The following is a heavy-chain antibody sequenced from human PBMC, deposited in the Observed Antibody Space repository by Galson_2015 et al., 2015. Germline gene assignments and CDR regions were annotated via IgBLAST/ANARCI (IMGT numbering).Heavy chain of an antibody. J-gene: IGHJ6*02. CDR1: GFTFSSYG. Sequence: SLRLSCAASGFTFSSYGMHWVRQAPGKGLEWVAVIWYDGSNKYYADSVKGRFTISRDNSKNTLYLQMNSLRAEDTAVYYCARRKVLPLDYGMDVWGQGTTVTVSS. V-gene: IGHV3-33*01. D-gene: IGHD2-2*01. CDR3: ARRKVLPLDYGMDV. CDR2: IWYDGSNK.